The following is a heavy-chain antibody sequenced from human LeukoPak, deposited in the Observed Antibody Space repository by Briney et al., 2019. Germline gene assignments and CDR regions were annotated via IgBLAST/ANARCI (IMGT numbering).Heavy chain of an antibody. CDR1: GYTFTWYH. CDR2: MTLSGDGT. CDR3: AKDGGEGTFTFDY. D-gene: IGHD1-1*01. Sequence: GASVKVSCKASGYTFTWYHMHWVRQAPGQGLEWLGMMTLSGDGTTYAQKFQGRVTMTRDTSTSTFYMDLSSLKSEDTAVYYCAKDGGEGTFTFDYWGQGTLVIVSS. V-gene: IGHV1-46*01. J-gene: IGHJ4*02.